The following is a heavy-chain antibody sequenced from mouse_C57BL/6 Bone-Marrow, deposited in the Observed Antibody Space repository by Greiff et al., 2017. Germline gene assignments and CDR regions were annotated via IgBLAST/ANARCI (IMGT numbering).Heavy chain of an antibody. CDR1: GFNIKDDY. CDR2: IDPENGDT. CDR3: TTGALYYYGSSYPY. D-gene: IGHD1-1*01. V-gene: IGHV14-4*01. J-gene: IGHJ3*01. Sequence: EVQLQQSGAELVRPGASVKLSCTASGFNIKDDYMHWVKQRPEQGLEWIGWIDPENGDTEYASKFQGKATITADTSSNTAYLQLSSMTSEDTAVYYCTTGALYYYGSSYPYWCQGTLVTVSA.